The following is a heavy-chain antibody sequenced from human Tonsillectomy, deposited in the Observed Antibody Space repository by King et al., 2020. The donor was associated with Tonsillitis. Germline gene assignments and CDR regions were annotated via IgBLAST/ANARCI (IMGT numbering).Heavy chain of an antibody. Sequence: VQLVESGGGVVQPGRSLRLSCAASGFTFSSYGMHWVRQAPGKGLEWVAVISYDGSNKYYADSVKGRFTISRDNSKNTLYLQMNRLRAEDTAVYYCARDRGLAAAGLVYYYYYGMDVWGQGTTVTVSS. CDR1: GFTFSSYG. V-gene: IGHV3-33*05. J-gene: IGHJ6*02. CDR3: ARDRGLAAAGLVYYYYYGMDV. D-gene: IGHD6-13*01. CDR2: ISYDGSNK.